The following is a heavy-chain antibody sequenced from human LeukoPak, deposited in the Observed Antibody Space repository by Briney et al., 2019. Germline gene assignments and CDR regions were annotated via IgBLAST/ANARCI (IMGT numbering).Heavy chain of an antibody. J-gene: IGHJ4*02. Sequence: GGSRRLSCAASGFTFGRYAMSWVRQAPGKRLEWVSAISGSGGSTYYTESVKGRFTISRDNSKNTLFLQANSLRAEDTAVYFCAIRTGRGTFDYWGQGTLVTVSS. CDR2: ISGSGGST. CDR1: GFTFGRYA. CDR3: AIRTGRGTFDY. D-gene: IGHD1-26*01. V-gene: IGHV3-23*01.